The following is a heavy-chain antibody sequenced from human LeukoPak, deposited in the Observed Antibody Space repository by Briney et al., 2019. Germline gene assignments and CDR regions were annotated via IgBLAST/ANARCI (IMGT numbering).Heavy chain of an antibody. CDR2: INNDGSST. Sequence: GGSLRLACAASGFTFSSYWMHWVRQAPGKGLVWVSRINNDGSSTSYADSVKGRFTISRDNAKNTLYLQMNSLRAEDTAVYYCARPTKEGSSWYWWFDPWGQGTLVTVSS. CDR3: ARPTKEGSSWYWWFDP. J-gene: IGHJ5*02. D-gene: IGHD6-13*01. CDR1: GFTFSSYW. V-gene: IGHV3-74*01.